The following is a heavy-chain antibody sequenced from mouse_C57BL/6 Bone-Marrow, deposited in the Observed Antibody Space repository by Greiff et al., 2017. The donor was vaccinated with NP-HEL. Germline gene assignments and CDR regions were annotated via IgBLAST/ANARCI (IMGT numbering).Heavy chain of an antibody. CDR3: ARDYDSFYYYAMYY. J-gene: IGHJ4*01. CDR1: GFNIKDYY. D-gene: IGHD1-1*01. CDR2: IDPEDGET. Sequence: VQLQQSGAELVKPGASVKLSCTASGFNIKDYYMHWVKQRPEQGLEWIGRIDPEDGETNYAPKFKGKATITADTSSNTAYLQLSSLTSEDTAVYYCARDYDSFYYYAMYYWCQGTSVTVSS. V-gene: IGHV14-2*01.